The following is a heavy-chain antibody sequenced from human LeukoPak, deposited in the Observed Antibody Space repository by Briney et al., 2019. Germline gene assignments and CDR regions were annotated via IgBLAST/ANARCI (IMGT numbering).Heavy chain of an antibody. V-gene: IGHV1-2*02. D-gene: IGHD3-9*01. Sequence: ASVKVSCKASRYTFTGYYMHWVRQAPGQGLELMGWINPNSGVTDYAQNFQVRVTMTRDTSTSTAYMDLSRLRSDDTALYFCARDGIRYFDWLFEAFDIWGQGTMVTVSS. CDR3: ARDGIRYFDWLFEAFDI. CDR1: RYTFTGYY. J-gene: IGHJ3*02. CDR2: INPNSGVT.